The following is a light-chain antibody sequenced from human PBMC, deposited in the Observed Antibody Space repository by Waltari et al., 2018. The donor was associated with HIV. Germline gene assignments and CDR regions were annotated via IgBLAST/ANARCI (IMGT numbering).Light chain of an antibody. CDR2: DKV. CDR1: NIGNQG. V-gene: IGLV3-21*01. CDR3: QVWDRPSDQWV. Sequence: YVLTQPPSVSVAPGEMARLTCGGKNIGNQGVHWYQLKSGQAPLLVIFDKVDRPSRITERFSGSISGFTATLAISRVEPGDEAVYYCQVWDRPSDQWVFGGGTTLIV. J-gene: IGLJ3*02.